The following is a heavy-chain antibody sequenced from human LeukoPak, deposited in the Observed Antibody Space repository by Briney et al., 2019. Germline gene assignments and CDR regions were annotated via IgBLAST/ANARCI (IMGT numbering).Heavy chain of an antibody. J-gene: IGHJ4*02. CDR2: IKTNAEGGTL. CDR1: GFTYSNVW. Sequence: GGSLRLSCAASGFTYSNVWMNWVRQAPGRGLEWVGRIKTNAEGGTLDYTAPVKGRFTISRDDSKNTLYLQMDSLEVEDTGMYYCTTGIDDEGGYWGQGTLVTVSS. CDR3: TTGIDDEGGY. V-gene: IGHV3-15*07. D-gene: IGHD3-3*02.